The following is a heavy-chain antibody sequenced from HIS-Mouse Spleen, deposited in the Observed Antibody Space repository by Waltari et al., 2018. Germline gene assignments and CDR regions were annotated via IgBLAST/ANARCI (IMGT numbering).Heavy chain of an antibody. Sequence: QVQLQQWGAGLLKPSETLSLTCAVYGGSFSGYYWSWIRQPPGKGLEWIGEINHSGSTNDNPSLKSRVTISVDTSKNQFSLKLSSVTAADTAVYYCARWRYNNAFDIWGQGTMVTVSS. J-gene: IGHJ3*02. CDR2: INHSGST. CDR1: GGSFSGYY. CDR3: ARWRYNNAFDI. D-gene: IGHD1-20*01. V-gene: IGHV4-34*01.